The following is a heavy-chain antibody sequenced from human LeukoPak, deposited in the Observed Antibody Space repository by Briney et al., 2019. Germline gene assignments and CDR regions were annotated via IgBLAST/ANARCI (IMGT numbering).Heavy chain of an antibody. D-gene: IGHD3-10*01. Sequence: ASVRVSCKASGYTFTDDYLHWVRQAPGQGLEWMGWISPNSGGTDYAQTFQGRVTMTRDTSISTAYMELGRLRYDDTAVYYCARATNYYGSGNYHNVPYGYWGQGTPVTVSS. CDR3: ARATNYYGSGNYHNVPYGY. CDR2: ISPNSGGT. V-gene: IGHV1-2*02. CDR1: GYTFTDDY. J-gene: IGHJ4*02.